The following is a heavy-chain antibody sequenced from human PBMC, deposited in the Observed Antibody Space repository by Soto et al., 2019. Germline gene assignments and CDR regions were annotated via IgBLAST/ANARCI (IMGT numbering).Heavy chain of an antibody. CDR3: ASRHSSPYFDY. Sequence: PSETLSLTCPVSGGSIGSGDYYWSWIRQPPGKGLEWIGSIYYSGSTYYNPSLKSRVTISVDTSKNQFSLKLNSVTAADTAVYYCASRHSSPYFDYWGQGTLVTVSS. CDR1: GGSIGSGDYY. J-gene: IGHJ4*02. V-gene: IGHV4-30-4*01. CDR2: IYYSGST. D-gene: IGHD6-13*01.